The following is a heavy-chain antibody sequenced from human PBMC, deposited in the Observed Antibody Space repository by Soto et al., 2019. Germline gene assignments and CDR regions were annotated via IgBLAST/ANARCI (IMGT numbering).Heavy chain of an antibody. CDR3: ASGGNWFDP. Sequence: SETLSLTCNVSGGSISNYYWTWVRQSPEKGLEWVGYMYYNGNITYNPSLKSRVTISIDTSKNRFSLTLKSVTAADTAVYYCASGGNWFDPWGQGVLGTVS. D-gene: IGHD3-16*01. V-gene: IGHV4-59*01. CDR1: GGSISNYY. CDR2: MYYNGNI. J-gene: IGHJ5*02.